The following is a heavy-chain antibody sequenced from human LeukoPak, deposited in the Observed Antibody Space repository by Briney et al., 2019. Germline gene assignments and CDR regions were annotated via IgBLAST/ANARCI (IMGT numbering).Heavy chain of an antibody. V-gene: IGHV3-23*01. CDR2: TSDRGDYT. CDR3: AKDHVDTAMAS. Sequence: GGSLRLSCAASGFTFTSYSMSWVRQAPGKGLEWVSGTSDRGDYTYYADSVKGRFTISRDNSKNTLYLQMNSLRAEDTAVYYCAKDHVDTAMASWGQGTLVTVSS. J-gene: IGHJ5*02. D-gene: IGHD5-18*01. CDR1: GFTFTSYS.